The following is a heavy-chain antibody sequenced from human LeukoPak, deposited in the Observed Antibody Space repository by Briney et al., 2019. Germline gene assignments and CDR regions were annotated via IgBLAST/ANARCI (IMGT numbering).Heavy chain of an antibody. J-gene: IGHJ4*02. D-gene: IGHD3-10*01. CDR1: GAFIKREGFN. CDR2: IFYNGNT. V-gene: IGHV4-39*01. CDR3: ARAYYYGSGSPHKGTLNFDY. Sequence: SETLSLTCSVSGAFIKREGFNWDWIRQPPGKGLEYIGSIFYNGNTYYNPSLKSRVTISVDTSKNQFSLKLSSVTAADTAVYYCARAYYYGSGSPHKGTLNFDYWGQGTLVTVSS.